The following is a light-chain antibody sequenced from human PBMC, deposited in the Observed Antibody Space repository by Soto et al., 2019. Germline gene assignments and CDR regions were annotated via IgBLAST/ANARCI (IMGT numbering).Light chain of an antibody. V-gene: IGKV3-20*01. CDR3: QQYGSSPWT. J-gene: IGKJ1*01. CDR2: GAS. Sequence: EIVLTQSPGTLSLSPGERATLSCRASHSVGSSYLAWYQQKPGQAPRILIYGASSRATGIPDRFSGSGSGTDFTLTISRLEPEDFAIYYCQQYGSSPWTFGQGTKVEVK. CDR1: HSVGSSY.